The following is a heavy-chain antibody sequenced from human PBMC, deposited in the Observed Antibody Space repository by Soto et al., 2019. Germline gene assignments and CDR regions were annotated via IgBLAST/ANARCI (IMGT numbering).Heavy chain of an antibody. CDR3: ARGDRGGSGSPASYYYSGLDV. Sequence: DVQLLESGGHLVQPGGSLRLSFAASGFTFSSYAMSWVRKAPGKGLEWVSSVSAGGDMTYYSDSVKGRFTISRDNSNNALFLQMNSLRIEDTALYYCARGDRGGSGSPASYYYSGLDVWGQGTTVTVS. V-gene: IGHV3-23*01. CDR1: GFTFSSYA. D-gene: IGHD3-10*01. CDR2: VSAGGDMT. J-gene: IGHJ6*02.